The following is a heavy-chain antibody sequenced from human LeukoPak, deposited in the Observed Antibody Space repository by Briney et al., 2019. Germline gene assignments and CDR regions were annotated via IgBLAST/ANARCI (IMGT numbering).Heavy chain of an antibody. Sequence: GGSLRLSCAASGFTVSSNYMSWVRQAPGKGLEWVSVIYSGGSTYYADSVKGRFTISRHNSKNTLYLQMNSLRAEDTAVYYCAGYRSSGWSGSALDIWGQGTMVTVSS. V-gene: IGHV3-53*04. J-gene: IGHJ3*02. CDR3: AGYRSSGWSGSALDI. CDR2: IYSGGST. CDR1: GFTVSSNY. D-gene: IGHD6-19*01.